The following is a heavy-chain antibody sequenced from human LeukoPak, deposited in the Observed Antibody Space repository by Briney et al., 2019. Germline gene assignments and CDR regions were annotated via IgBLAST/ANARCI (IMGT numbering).Heavy chain of an antibody. CDR3: AREKTGYDMNDAFDI. CDR2: INSDGSST. V-gene: IGHV3-74*01. CDR1: GFTFSSYW. D-gene: IGHD5-12*01. Sequence: EGSLRLSCAASGFTFSSYWMHWVRQAPGKGLVWVSRINSDGSSTSYADSVRGRFTISRDNAKNTLYLQMNSLRAEDTAVYYCAREKTGYDMNDAFDIWGQGTMVTVSS. J-gene: IGHJ3*02.